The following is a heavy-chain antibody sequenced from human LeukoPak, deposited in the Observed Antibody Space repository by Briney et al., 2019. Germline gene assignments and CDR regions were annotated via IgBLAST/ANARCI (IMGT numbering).Heavy chain of an antibody. Sequence: ASVKVSCKASGYTFTNNFMHWVRQAPGQGLEWMGIINPSGDNTWYAQKFQGRVTMTRDMATSTDYMEVSSLRSEDTAVYYCAKIEILYPGYWGQGTLVTVSS. D-gene: IGHD3-9*01. J-gene: IGHJ4*02. CDR1: GYTFTNNF. V-gene: IGHV1-46*01. CDR2: INPSGDNT. CDR3: AKIEILYPGY.